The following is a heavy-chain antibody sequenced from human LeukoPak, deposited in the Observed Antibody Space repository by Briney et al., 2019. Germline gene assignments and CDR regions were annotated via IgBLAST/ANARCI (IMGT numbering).Heavy chain of an antibody. Sequence: ASVKVSCKASGYTFTSYGISWVRQAPGQGLEWMGWISAYNDNTNYAQKLQGRVTMTTDTSTSTAYMELRSLRSEDTAVYYCARVSSSSSSYYYYYGMDVWGQGTTVTVSS. J-gene: IGHJ6*02. D-gene: IGHD6-6*01. CDR2: ISAYNDNT. V-gene: IGHV1-18*01. CDR1: GYTFTSYG. CDR3: ARVSSSSSSYYYYYGMDV.